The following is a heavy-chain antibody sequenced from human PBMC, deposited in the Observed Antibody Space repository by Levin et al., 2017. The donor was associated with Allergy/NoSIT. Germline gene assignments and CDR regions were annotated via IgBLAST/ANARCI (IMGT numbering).Heavy chain of an antibody. CDR3: ARDRAIFGVVIYRY. CDR2: ISSSSSTI. J-gene: IGHJ4*02. CDR1: GFTFSSYS. D-gene: IGHD3-3*01. Sequence: PGESLKISCAASGFTFSSYSMNWVRQAPGKGLEWVSYISSSSSTIYYADSVKGRFTISRDNAKNSLYLQMNSLRAEDTAVYYCARDRAIFGVVIYRYWGQGTLVTVSS. V-gene: IGHV3-48*01.